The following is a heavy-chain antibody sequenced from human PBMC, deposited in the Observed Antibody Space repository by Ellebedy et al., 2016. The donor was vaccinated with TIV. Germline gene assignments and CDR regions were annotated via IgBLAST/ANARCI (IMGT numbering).Heavy chain of an antibody. CDR2: VSGTGART. CDR1: GFTFSSYA. V-gene: IGHV3-23*01. J-gene: IGHJ5*02. Sequence: GESLKISCTASGFTFSSYAMSWVRQAPGKGLEWVSTVSGTGARTDYVDSVKGRFTISRDTSRNTLFLEMNSLTIEDTAIYYCVRDGYNQVAYDLWGQGTLVTVSS. D-gene: IGHD5-24*01. CDR3: VRDGYNQVAYDL.